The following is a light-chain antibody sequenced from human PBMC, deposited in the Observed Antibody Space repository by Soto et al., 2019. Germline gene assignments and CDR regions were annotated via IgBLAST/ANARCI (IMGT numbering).Light chain of an antibody. J-gene: IGLJ2*01. V-gene: IGLV1-40*01. CDR3: QSYDSSLRGVL. CDR1: SSNIGAGYN. Sequence: QSVLPQPPSVSGAPGQRVTISCTGSSSNIGAGYNVHWYQQLPGTAPKLLIYGDIDRPSGVPDRFSGSKSGTSASLAITGLQAEDEADYYCQSYDSSLRGVLFGGGTKLTVL. CDR2: GDI.